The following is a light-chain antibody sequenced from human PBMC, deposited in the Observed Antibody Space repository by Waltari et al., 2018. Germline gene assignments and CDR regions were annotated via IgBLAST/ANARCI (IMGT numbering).Light chain of an antibody. CDR1: QGVSSW. CDR3: QQANSFPLT. V-gene: IGKV1-12*01. Sequence: DIQMTQSPSSVSASVGDRITITCRASQGVSSWLAWYQQKPGQAPKLLIFAASSWQSEVPSRFRGSGAGTEFPLTISSLQPEDFATYYCQQANSFPLTFGGGTKVEIK. J-gene: IGKJ4*01. CDR2: AAS.